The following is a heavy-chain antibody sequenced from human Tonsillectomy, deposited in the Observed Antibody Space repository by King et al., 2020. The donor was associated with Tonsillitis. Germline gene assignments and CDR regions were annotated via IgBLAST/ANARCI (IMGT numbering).Heavy chain of an antibody. V-gene: IGHV3-48*01. CDR2: ISSSSSTI. CDR3: ARDVDTYYYDSSGPNAFDI. D-gene: IGHD3-22*01. J-gene: IGHJ3*02. CDR1: GFTFSSYS. Sequence: VQLVESGGGLVQPGGSLRLSCAASGFTFSSYSMNWVRQAPGKGLEWVSYISSSSSTIYYADSVKGRFTISRDNAKNSLYLQMNSLRAEDTAVYYCARDVDTYYYDSSGPNAFDIWGQGTMVTVSS.